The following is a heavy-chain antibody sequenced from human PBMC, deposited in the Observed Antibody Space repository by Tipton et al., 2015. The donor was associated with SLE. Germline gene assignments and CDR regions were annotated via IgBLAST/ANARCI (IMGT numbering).Heavy chain of an antibody. CDR1: GFTFSSYW. Sequence: SLRLSCAASGFTFSSYWMSWVRQAPGKGLEWAANIKQDGSEKYYVDSVKGRFTISRDNAKNSLYLQMNSLRAEDTAVYFCARDQDTYCGGDCYSSWFDPWGQGTLVTVSS. D-gene: IGHD2-21*01. CDR2: IKQDGSEK. V-gene: IGHV3-7*01. J-gene: IGHJ5*02. CDR3: ARDQDTYCGGDCYSSWFDP.